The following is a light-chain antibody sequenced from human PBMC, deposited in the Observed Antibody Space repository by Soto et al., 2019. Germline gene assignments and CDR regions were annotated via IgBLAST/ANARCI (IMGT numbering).Light chain of an antibody. CDR1: RSVSTN. CDR2: GAS. Sequence: IVMTQSPATLSVSPGDRATLACRASRSVSTNLAWYQQKPGQVPRLLMYGASTRATGIPARFSGSGSGTEFTLTIASLQPDDFATYYCQQYETFSGTFGPGTKVDIK. V-gene: IGKV3-15*01. J-gene: IGKJ1*01. CDR3: QQYETFSGT.